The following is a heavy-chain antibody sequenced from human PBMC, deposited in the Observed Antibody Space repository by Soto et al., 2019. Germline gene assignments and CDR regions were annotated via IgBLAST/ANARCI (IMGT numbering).Heavy chain of an antibody. CDR3: ARDRVYTGGSDADY. J-gene: IGHJ4*02. Sequence: TVRVSCKTSGSTFSNYAISWVRQAPGQGLEWMGWINTGSGYTNYAHDRVTMTKDASTYTAYLEVTSLRSDDTAIYYCARDRVYTGGSDADYWGQGTLVTVSS. V-gene: IGHV1-18*01. D-gene: IGHD2-8*02. CDR1: GSTFSNYA. CDR2: INTGSGYT.